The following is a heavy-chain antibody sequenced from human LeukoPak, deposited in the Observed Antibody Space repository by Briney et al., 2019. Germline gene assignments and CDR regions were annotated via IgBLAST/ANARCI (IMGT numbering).Heavy chain of an antibody. V-gene: IGHV3-7*01. CDR3: ARGGIMTYAFDI. J-gene: IGHJ3*02. Sequence: GGSLRLSCSASGFTFSSYWMSRVRQAPGKGLEWMANIKQDGSVQNYVDSVKGRFTISRDNAKDSLFLQLNNLRAEDTAVYFCARGGIMTYAFDIWGQGTKVTVSP. CDR2: IKQDGSVQ. CDR1: GFTFSSYW. D-gene: IGHD1-1*01.